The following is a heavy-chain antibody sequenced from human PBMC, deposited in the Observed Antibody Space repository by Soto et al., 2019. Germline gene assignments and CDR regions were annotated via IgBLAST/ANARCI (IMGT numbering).Heavy chain of an antibody. CDR3: ARDTAEYSYGYFLDWFDP. CDR1: GGSISSGGYY. Sequence: PSETLSLTCTVSGGSISSGGYYWSWIRQHPGKGLEWIGYIYYSGSTYYNPSLKSRVTISVDTSKNQFSLKLSSVTAADTAVYYCARDTAEYSYGYFLDWFDPWGQGTLVTVSS. CDR2: IYYSGST. V-gene: IGHV4-31*03. D-gene: IGHD5-18*01. J-gene: IGHJ5*02.